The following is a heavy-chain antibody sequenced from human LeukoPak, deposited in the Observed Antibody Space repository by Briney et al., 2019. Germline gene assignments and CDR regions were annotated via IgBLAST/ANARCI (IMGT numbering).Heavy chain of an antibody. CDR3: ATGGRQVRGVINAFDI. CDR2: ISWNSGSI. J-gene: IGHJ3*02. D-gene: IGHD3-10*01. CDR1: GFTFDDYA. V-gene: IGHV3-9*01. Sequence: GGSLRLSCAASGFTFDDYAMHWVRHAPGKGLEWVSGISWNSGSIGYADSVKGRFTISRDNAKNSLYLQMNSLRAEDTALYYCATGGRQVRGVINAFDIWGQGTMVTVSS.